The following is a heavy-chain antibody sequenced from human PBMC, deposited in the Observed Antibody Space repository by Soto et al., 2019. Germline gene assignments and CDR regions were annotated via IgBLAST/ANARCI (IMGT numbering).Heavy chain of an antibody. Sequence: EVQLVESGGGLVKPGGSLRLSCAASGFTFSNAWMSWVRQAPGKGLEWVGRIKSKTDGGTTDYAAPVKGRFTISRDDSKNTLYLQMNSLKTEDTAVYYCTTDVGPVVTIFGVVRRDYSGQGTLVTVSS. CDR1: GFTFSNAW. D-gene: IGHD3-3*01. CDR3: TTDVGPVVTIFGVVRRDY. CDR2: IKSKTDGGTT. J-gene: IGHJ4*02. V-gene: IGHV3-15*01.